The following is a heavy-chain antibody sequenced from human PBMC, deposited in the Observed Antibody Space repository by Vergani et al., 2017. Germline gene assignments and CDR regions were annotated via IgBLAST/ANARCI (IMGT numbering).Heavy chain of an antibody. J-gene: IGHJ6*03. CDR3: AKAGYCSSXSCPTNYYYYYMDV. V-gene: IGHV3-23*01. D-gene: IGHD2-2*01. Sequence: EVQLLESGGGLVQPGGSLRLSCAASGFTFSSYAMSWVRQAPGKGLEWVSAISGSGGSTYYADSVKGRFTISRDNSMNTLYLQMNSLRAEDTAVYYCAKAGYCSSXSCPTNYYYYYMDVWGKGTTVTVSS. CDR1: GFTFSSYA. CDR2: ISGSGGST.